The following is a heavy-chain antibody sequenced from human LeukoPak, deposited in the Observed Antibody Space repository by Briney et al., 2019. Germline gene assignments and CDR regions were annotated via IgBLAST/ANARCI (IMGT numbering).Heavy chain of an antibody. J-gene: IGHJ6*03. Sequence: PSETLSLTCAVYGGSFSGYYWSWIRQPPGKGLEWIGEINHSGSTKNNPSLKSRVTISVDTSKNQFSLKLSSVTAADTAVYYCARGYCSSTRCYTLAAAGTFYYYYMDVWGKGTTVTVSS. CDR2: INHSGST. CDR3: ARGYCSSTRCYTLAAAGTFYYYYMDV. V-gene: IGHV4-34*01. CDR1: GGSFSGYY. D-gene: IGHD2-2*02.